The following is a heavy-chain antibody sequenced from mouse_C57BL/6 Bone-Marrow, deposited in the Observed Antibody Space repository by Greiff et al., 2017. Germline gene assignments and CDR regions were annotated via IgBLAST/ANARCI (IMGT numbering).Heavy chain of an antibody. CDR3: ARYYDYESAMDY. Sequence: EVQLQQSGAELVRPGASVKLSCTASGFNIKDDYMHWVKQRPEQGLEWIGWIDPENGDTEYASKFQGKATITADTSSNTAYLQLSSLTSEDTAVYYCARYYDYESAMDYWGQGTSVTVSS. CDR1: GFNIKDDY. V-gene: IGHV14-4*01. D-gene: IGHD2-4*01. J-gene: IGHJ4*01. CDR2: IDPENGDT.